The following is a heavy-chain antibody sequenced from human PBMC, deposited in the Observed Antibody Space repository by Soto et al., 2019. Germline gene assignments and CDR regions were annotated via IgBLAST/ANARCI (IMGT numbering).Heavy chain of an antibody. V-gene: IGHV1-24*01. CDR2: FDPEDGET. CDR1: GYTLTELS. J-gene: IGHJ1*01. CDR3: ATGGYYDSSGYPSAEYFQH. D-gene: IGHD3-22*01. Sequence: ASVKLSCKVSGYTLTELSMHWVRQAPGKGLEWMGGFDPEDGETIYAQKFQGRVTMTEDTSTDTAYMELSSLRSEDTAVYYCATGGYYDSSGYPSAEYFQHWGQGTLVTVSS.